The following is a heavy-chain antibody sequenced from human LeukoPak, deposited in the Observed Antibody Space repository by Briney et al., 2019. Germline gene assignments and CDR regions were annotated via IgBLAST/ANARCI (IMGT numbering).Heavy chain of an antibody. D-gene: IGHD3-10*01. CDR1: GGSVSSSY. J-gene: IGHJ4*02. V-gene: IGHV4-59*02. CDR3: ARAYYYGPPRIDY. Sequence: SETLSLNCTVSGGSVSSSYWSWIRQPPGKGLEWIGYVYYSGSTNYNPSLKSRVTTPVDTSKNQFSLKLSSVSAADTAVYYCARAYYYGPPRIDYWGQGTLVTVSS. CDR2: VYYSGST.